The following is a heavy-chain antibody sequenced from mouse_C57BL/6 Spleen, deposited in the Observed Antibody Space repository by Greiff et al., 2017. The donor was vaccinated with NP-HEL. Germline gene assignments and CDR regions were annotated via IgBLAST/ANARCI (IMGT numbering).Heavy chain of an antibody. CDR2: ISDGGSYT. D-gene: IGHD4-1*01. CDR3: ARDPNWDGGYFDY. Sequence: EVKLVESGGGLVKPGGSLKLSCAASGFTFSSYAMSWVRQTPEKRLEWVATISDGGSYTYYPDNVKGRFTISRDNAKNNLYLQMSHLKSEDTAMYYCARDPNWDGGYFDYWGQGTTLTVSS. CDR1: GFTFSSYA. V-gene: IGHV5-4*01. J-gene: IGHJ2*01.